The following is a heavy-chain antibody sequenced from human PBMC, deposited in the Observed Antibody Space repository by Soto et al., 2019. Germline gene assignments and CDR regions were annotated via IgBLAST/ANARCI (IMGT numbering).Heavy chain of an antibody. CDR1: GYSFPSYW. V-gene: IGHV5-51*01. Sequence: GESLKISCKGPGYSFPSYWIGWVRQMPGKGLEWMGIIYPGDSDTTYSPSFQGQVTISADKSISTAYLQWSSLKASDTAMYFCARRGHYDSSGYLYFDYWGQGTLVTVS. J-gene: IGHJ4*02. CDR3: ARRGHYDSSGYLYFDY. CDR2: IYPGDSDT. D-gene: IGHD3-22*01.